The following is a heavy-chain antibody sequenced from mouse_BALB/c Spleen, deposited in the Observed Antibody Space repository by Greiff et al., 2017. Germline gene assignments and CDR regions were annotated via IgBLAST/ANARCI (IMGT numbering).Heavy chain of an antibody. Sequence: EVQLQQSGAELVKPGASVKLSCTASGFNIKDTYMHWVKQRPEQGLEWIGRIDPANGNTKYDPKFQGKATITADTSSNTAYLQLSSLTSEDTAVYYCARDGNYPSWFAYWGQGTLVTVSA. CDR1: GFNIKDTY. V-gene: IGHV14-3*02. CDR2: IDPANGNT. CDR3: ARDGNYPSWFAY. D-gene: IGHD2-1*01. J-gene: IGHJ3*01.